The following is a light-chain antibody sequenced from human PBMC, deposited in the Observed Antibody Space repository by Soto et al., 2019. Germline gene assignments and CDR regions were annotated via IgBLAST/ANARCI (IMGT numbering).Light chain of an antibody. CDR2: EVS. Sequence: QSALTQPASVSGSPGQSITISCTGSSSDVGVSNLVSWYQQHPGKVPKLIIYEVSQRPSGVSNRFSGSKSGNTASLTISGLQADDGGDYYCCSYANRRWPFAAGTKLTVL. J-gene: IGLJ3*02. V-gene: IGLV2-23*02. CDR1: SSDVGVSNL. CDR3: CSYANRRWP.